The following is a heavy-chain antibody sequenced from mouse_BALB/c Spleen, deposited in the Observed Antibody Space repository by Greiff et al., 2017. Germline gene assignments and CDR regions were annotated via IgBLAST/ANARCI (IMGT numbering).Heavy chain of an antibody. D-gene: IGHD2-3*01. Sequence: QVQLQQSAAELARPGASVKMSCKASGYTFTSYTMHWVKQRPGQGLEWIGYINPSSGYPEYNQKFKDKTTLTADKSSSTAYMQLSSLTSEDSAVYYCARSGWLLLAMDYWGQGTSVTVSS. V-gene: IGHV1-4*02. CDR2: INPSSGYP. CDR3: ARSGWLLLAMDY. CDR1: GYTFTSYT. J-gene: IGHJ4*01.